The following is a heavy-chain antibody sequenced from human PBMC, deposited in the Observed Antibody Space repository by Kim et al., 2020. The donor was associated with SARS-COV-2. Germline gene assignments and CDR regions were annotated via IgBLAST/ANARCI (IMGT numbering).Heavy chain of an antibody. J-gene: IGHJ1*01. CDR2: IIPIFGTA. D-gene: IGHD2-2*01. CDR3: ASGPPRYCSSTSCYATGYFQH. CDR1: VGTFSSYA. V-gene: IGHV1-69*13. Sequence: SVKVSCKASVGTFSSYAISWVRQAPGQGLEWMGGIIPIFGTANYAQKFQGRVTITADESTSTAYMELSSLRSEDTAVYYCASGPPRYCSSTSCYATGYFQHWGQGTLVTVSS.